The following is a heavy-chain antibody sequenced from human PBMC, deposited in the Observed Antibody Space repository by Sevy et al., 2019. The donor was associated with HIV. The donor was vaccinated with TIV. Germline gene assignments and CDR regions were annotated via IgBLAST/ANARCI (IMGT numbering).Heavy chain of an antibody. J-gene: IGHJ4*02. CDR1: GGTFSSYA. CDR3: ARDLQQLASGYFDY. V-gene: IGHV1-69*13. Sequence: ASVKVSCKASGGTFSSYAISWVRQAPGQELEWMGGIIPIFGTANYAQKFQGRVTITADESTSPAYMELSSLRSEDTAVYYCARDLQQLASGYFDYWGQGTLVTVSS. D-gene: IGHD6-13*01. CDR2: IIPIFGTA.